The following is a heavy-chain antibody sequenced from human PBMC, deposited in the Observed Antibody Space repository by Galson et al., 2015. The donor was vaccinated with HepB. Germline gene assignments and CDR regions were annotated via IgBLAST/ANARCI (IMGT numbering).Heavy chain of an antibody. CDR2: IYPSDSDA. CDR3: ARLIGNGQKNGGGISFDI. J-gene: IGHJ3*02. CDR1: GYRFTTYW. Sequence: QSGAEVKKPGESLKISCKGSGYRFTTYWIAWVRQTPGKGLEWMGIIYPSDSDAKFSPSFQGQATISVDESINTAYLQWSSLRASDTAIYYCARLIGNGQKNGGGISFDIWGHGTMVTVSS. D-gene: IGHD3-16*01. V-gene: IGHV5-51*03.